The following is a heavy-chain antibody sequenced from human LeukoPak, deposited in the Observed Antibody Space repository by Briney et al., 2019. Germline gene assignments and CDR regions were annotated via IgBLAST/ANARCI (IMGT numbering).Heavy chain of an antibody. CDR3: ARTFPYDFWSGYSPYFDY. CDR2: INPNSGGT. V-gene: IGHV1-2*02. Sequence: GASVKVSCKASGYTFTGYYMHWVRQAPGQGLEWMGWINPNSGGTNYAQKFQGRVTMTRDTSISTAYMELSGLRSDDTAVYYCARTFPYDFWSGYSPYFDYWGQGTLVTVSS. J-gene: IGHJ4*02. D-gene: IGHD3-3*01. CDR1: GYTFTGYY.